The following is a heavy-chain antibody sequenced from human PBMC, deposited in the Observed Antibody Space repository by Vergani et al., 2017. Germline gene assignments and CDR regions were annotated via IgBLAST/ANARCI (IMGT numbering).Heavy chain of an antibody. Sequence: QVQLVESGGGVVQPGRSLRLSCAASGFTFSSYAMHWVRQAPGKGLEWVAVISYDGSNKYYADSVKGRFTISRDNSKNMLYLQMNSLRAEDTAVYYCARDPLDSWNYYFDYWGQGTLVTVSS. V-gene: IGHV3-30-3*01. CDR3: ARDPLDSWNYYFDY. CDR1: GFTFSSYA. J-gene: IGHJ4*02. CDR2: ISYDGSNK. D-gene: IGHD1-7*01.